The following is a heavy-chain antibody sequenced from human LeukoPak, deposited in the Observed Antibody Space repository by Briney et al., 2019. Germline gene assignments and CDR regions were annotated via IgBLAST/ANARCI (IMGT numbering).Heavy chain of an antibody. CDR1: GFTFSDYY. CDR3: ARDEYYYDSSGYYYYFDY. J-gene: IGHJ4*02. CDR2: ISSSSSYT. V-gene: IGHV3-11*05. Sequence: GGSLRLSCAASGFTFSDYYMSWIRQAPGKGLEWVSYISSSSSYTNYADSVKGRFTISRDNAKNSLYLQMNSLRAEDTAVYYCARDEYYYDSSGYYYYFDYWGQGTLVTVSS. D-gene: IGHD3-22*01.